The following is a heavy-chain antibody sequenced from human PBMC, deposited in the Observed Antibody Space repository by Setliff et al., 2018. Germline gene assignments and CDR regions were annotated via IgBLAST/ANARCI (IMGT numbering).Heavy chain of an antibody. CDR1: GGSISSYY. CDR2: IYTSGST. V-gene: IGHV4-4*07. D-gene: IGHD4-4*01. J-gene: IGHJ6*03. Sequence: PSETLSLTCTVSGGSISSYYWSWIRQPAGKGLEWIGRIYTSGSTNYSPSLKSRVTMSVDTSKNQFSLKLSSVTAADTAVYYCARVSTVTTWPYYYYMDVWGKGTTVTVS. CDR3: ARVSTVTTWPYYYYMDV.